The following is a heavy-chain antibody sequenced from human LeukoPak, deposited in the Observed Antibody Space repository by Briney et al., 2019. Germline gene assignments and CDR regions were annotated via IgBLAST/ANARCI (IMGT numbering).Heavy chain of an antibody. CDR3: ARLPTVLMTDDAFDI. D-gene: IGHD2-8*01. CDR1: GGSISSGGYY. J-gene: IGHJ3*02. Sequence: SSQTLSLTCTVSGGSISSGGYYWSWIRQHPGKGLEWIGSIYYSGSTYYNPSLKSRVTISVDTSKNQFSLKLSSVTAADTAVYYCARLPTVLMTDDAFDIWGQGTMVTVSS. V-gene: IGHV4-30-2*03. CDR2: IYYSGST.